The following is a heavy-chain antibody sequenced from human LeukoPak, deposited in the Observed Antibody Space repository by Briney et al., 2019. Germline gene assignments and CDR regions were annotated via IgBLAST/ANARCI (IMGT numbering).Heavy chain of an antibody. J-gene: IGHJ6*03. D-gene: IGHD5-24*01. Sequence: GESLKISCKGSGYSFTSYWIGWVRQMPGKGLEWMGFIYPGDSDTRYSPSFQGQVTISADRSISTAYLQWSSLKASDTAMYYCARTRLQDYYYYYMDVWGKGTTVTISS. V-gene: IGHV5-51*01. CDR3: ARTRLQDYYYYYMDV. CDR2: IYPGDSDT. CDR1: GYSFTSYW.